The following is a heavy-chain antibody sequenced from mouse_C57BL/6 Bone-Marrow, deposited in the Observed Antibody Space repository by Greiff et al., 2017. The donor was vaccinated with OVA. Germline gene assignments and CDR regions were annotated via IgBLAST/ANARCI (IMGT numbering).Heavy chain of an antibody. J-gene: IGHJ4*01. CDR1: GFPITSGYY. CDR2: ITHSGET. CDR3: AGDSGYDAMDY. V-gene: IGHV12-3*01. Sequence: KLVESGPGLAKPSQSLFLTCSITGFPITSGYYWIWIRQSPGTPLEWLGYITHSGETFYNPSLQSPISITRETSKNQFFLQLNSVTTEDTAMCYSAGDSGYDAMDYWVQGTSVTVSS.